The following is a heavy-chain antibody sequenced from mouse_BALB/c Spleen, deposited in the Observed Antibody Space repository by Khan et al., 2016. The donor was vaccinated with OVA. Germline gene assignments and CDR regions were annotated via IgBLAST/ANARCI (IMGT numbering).Heavy chain of an antibody. D-gene: IGHD2-10*01. CDR2: IWGDGST. CDR1: GFSLTGYG. V-gene: IGHV2-6-7*01. CDR3: ARAYYGNYREAMDY. Sequence: VALVASGPGLVAPSQSLSITCTVSGFSLTGYGVNWVRPPPGKCLEWLGMIWGDGSTDYNSALKSRLNLSKDNSKSQVFLKMNSLQTDDTARYYCARAYYGNYREAMDYWGHGTSVTVAS. J-gene: IGHJ4*01.